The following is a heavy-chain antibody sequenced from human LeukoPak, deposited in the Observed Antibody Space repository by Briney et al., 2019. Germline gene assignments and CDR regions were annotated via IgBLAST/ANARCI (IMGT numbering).Heavy chain of an antibody. CDR2: INTDGSHT. D-gene: IGHD1-26*01. CDR3: ARIKVGATGIDY. Sequence: GGSLRLSCAASGFTFNNYWMHWVRQAPGKGLVWVSRINTDGSHTNYADSVKGRFTFSRDNAKNTLYLQMNSLRVEDTAVYYCARIKVGATGIDYWGQGTLVTVSS. CDR1: GFTFNNYW. J-gene: IGHJ4*02. V-gene: IGHV3-74*01.